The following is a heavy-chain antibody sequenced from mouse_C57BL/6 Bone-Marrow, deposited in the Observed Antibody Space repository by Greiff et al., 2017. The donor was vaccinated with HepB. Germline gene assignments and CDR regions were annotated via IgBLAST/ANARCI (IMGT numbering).Heavy chain of an antibody. Sequence: EVHLVESGGGLVKPGGSLNISCAASGFTFSSYAMSWVRQTPETRLEWVATISDGGSYNYYPDNVKGRFTISRDNAKNNLYLQMSHLKSEDTAMYYFARDVEDWYFDVWGTGTTVTFSS. V-gene: IGHV5-4*01. CDR3: ARDVEDWYFDV. CDR2: ISDGGSYN. CDR1: GFTFSSYA. J-gene: IGHJ1*03.